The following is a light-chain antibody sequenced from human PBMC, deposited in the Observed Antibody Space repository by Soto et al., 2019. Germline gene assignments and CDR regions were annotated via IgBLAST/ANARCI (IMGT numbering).Light chain of an antibody. CDR2: EGS. V-gene: IGLV2-23*01. Sequence: QYALTQPASVSGSPGQSITISCPGTSSDIGSYNLVSWYQQHQGKAPKLMIYEGSNRPSGVSNHFSGSKSGNTASLAISGLHAEDEADYYCCSYAGSSSSLYVFGSGTKLTVL. CDR1: SSDIGSYNL. J-gene: IGLJ1*01. CDR3: CSYAGSSSSLYV.